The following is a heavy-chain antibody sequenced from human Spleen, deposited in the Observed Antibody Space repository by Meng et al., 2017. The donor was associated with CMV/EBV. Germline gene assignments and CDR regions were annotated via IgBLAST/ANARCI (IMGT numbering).Heavy chain of an antibody. Sequence: GESLKISCAASGFTFSNYGMHWVRQAPGKGLEWVAFIRYDGSNKNYADSVKGRFTISRDNSKNTLYLQMNSLRAEDTAVYYCAKGQLVHYYGLDVWGQGTTVTVSS. J-gene: IGHJ6*02. CDR2: IRYDGSNK. V-gene: IGHV3-30*02. D-gene: IGHD6-6*01. CDR3: AKGQLVHYYGLDV. CDR1: GFTFSNYG.